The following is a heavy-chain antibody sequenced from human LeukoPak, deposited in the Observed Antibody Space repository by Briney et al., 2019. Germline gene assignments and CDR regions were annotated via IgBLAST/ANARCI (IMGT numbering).Heavy chain of an antibody. D-gene: IGHD5-12*01. J-gene: IGHJ4*02. Sequence: GGSLRLSCAASGSTFSSSGMHWVRQAPGKGREGVAVISYDGSNKYYADSVKGRFTISRDNSKNTLYLQMNSLRAEDTAVYYCAKSDDIVATIYDYWGQGTLVTVSS. CDR2: ISYDGSNK. CDR3: AKSDDIVATIYDY. V-gene: IGHV3-30*18. CDR1: GSTFSSSG.